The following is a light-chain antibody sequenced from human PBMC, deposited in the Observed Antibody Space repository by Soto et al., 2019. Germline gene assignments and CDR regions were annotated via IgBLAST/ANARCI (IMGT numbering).Light chain of an antibody. J-gene: IGKJ1*01. CDR3: VQFTHFPRT. CDR2: QVS. Sequence: DTVMTQTQLSSPVTLGQPASISCRSSQSLVYSDGNTYLSWLQQRPGQPPRLLIYQVSNRFSGVPDRFSGSGAGTDFTLKISRVEADDVGVYFCVQFTHFPRTFGQGTKVEI. V-gene: IGKV2-24*01. CDR1: QSLVYSDGNTY.